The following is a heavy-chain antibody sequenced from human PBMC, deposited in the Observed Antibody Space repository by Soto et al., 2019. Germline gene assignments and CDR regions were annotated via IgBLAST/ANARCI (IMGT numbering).Heavy chain of an antibody. CDR3: VLRFSGAFDI. Sequence: EMQLVESGGGLVQPGGSLRLSCVASDFTFSTYSMNWVRQVPGKGLEWVSAISRSSDSIYYADSVTGRFTISRDNAKQSLYLQMNRLRVEDTAVYYCVLRFSGAFDIWGQGTKVTVSA. J-gene: IGHJ3*02. CDR2: ISRSSDSI. V-gene: IGHV3-21*01. D-gene: IGHD5-12*01. CDR1: DFTFSTYS.